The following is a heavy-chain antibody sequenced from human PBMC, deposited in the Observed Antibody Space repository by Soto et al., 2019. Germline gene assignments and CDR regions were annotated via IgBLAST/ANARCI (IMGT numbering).Heavy chain of an antibody. CDR3: AKLRYCISTSCLHAYYFDY. Sequence: EVQLLEAGGGLVQPGGSLRLSCAASGFTFSSYAMSWVRQAPGKGLEWVSAIGGSGGSTYYADSVKGRFTISRANSKNTLYQQMSSLRAEDTAVYCCAKLRYCISTSCLHAYYFDYWGQRPLVTVS. V-gene: IGHV3-23*01. CDR2: IGGSGGST. D-gene: IGHD2-2*01. CDR1: GFTFSSYA. J-gene: IGHJ4*02.